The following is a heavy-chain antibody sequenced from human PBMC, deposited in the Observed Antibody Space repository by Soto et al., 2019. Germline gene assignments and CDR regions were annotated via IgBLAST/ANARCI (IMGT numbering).Heavy chain of an antibody. Sequence: GGSLRLSCAASGFNFSSYEMNWVRQAPGKGLEWVSYISRSGSPTYYAASVRGRFTISSDNARNTLHLQMRSLSADDTAVYYCVTDSSGSIFCYWGQGFLGTVSS. V-gene: IGHV3-48*03. CDR3: VTDSSGSIFCY. D-gene: IGHD3-10*01. J-gene: IGHJ4*02. CDR1: GFNFSSYE. CDR2: ISRSGSPT.